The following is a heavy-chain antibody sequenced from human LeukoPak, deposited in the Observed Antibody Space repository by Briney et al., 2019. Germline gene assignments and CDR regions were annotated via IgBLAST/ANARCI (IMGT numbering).Heavy chain of an antibody. CDR1: GGSTTFGSYY. Sequence: SQTLSLTCTVSGGSTTFGSYYWTWIRQPAGKGLEWIGRIYTSGRTFYNPSLKSRVTISMDTSMNQFSLRLNSVTAADTAVYYCARARVIPASFDDWGQGALVTVSS. J-gene: IGHJ4*02. V-gene: IGHV4-61*02. D-gene: IGHD3-16*02. CDR2: IYTSGRT. CDR3: ARARVIPASFDD.